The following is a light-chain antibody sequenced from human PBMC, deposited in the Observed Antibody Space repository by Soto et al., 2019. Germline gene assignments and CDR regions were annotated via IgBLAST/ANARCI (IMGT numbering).Light chain of an antibody. CDR3: QHYNSYSEA. Sequence: DTQMTQSPSSLPASVGDRVTITCRASQTVAKSLNWYQQTQGKAPDILIYATSHLQSGVPSRFSGSGSGTEFTLTISRLQPDDFATYYCQHYNSYSEAFGQGTKVDIK. CDR2: ATS. CDR1: QTVAKS. V-gene: IGKV1-16*01. J-gene: IGKJ1*01.